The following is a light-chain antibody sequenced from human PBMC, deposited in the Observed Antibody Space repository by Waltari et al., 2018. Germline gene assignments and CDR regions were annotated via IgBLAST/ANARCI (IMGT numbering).Light chain of an antibody. CDR1: DNIYQN. Sequence: ETVMTQSPATLSVSPGERVILSCRASDNIYQNLAWYRQKPGQAPRLLIFGTSTRATGIPARFSGSGSGTDYTLTISSLQAEDVAVYYCHQFYVAPHTFGQGTRLVIK. V-gene: IGKV3-15*01. CDR2: GTS. CDR3: HQFYVAPHT. J-gene: IGKJ2*01.